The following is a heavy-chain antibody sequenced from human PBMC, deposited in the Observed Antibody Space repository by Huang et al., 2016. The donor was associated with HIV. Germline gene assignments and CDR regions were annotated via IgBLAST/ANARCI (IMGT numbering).Heavy chain of an antibody. CDR1: GFTFDDYA. CDR2: INWKSVNI. J-gene: IGHJ3*01. Sequence: EVQLVESGGGLVRPGRSLRLSCAASGFTFDDYAMHGVRQTPGKGLEWGSGINWKSVNIAYADAVRGRFTVSRDNAKNSLYLQIDSLRPEDTALYYCAKDWGYDFGAFDFWGRGTMVTVSS. CDR3: AKDWGYDFGAFDF. D-gene: IGHD3-16*01. V-gene: IGHV3-9*01.